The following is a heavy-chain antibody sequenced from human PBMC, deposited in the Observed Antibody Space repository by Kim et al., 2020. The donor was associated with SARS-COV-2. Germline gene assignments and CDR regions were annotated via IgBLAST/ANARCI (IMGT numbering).Heavy chain of an antibody. Sequence: GGSLRLSCAASGFTFSSYWMSWVRQAPGKGLEWVANIKQDGSEKYYVDSVKGRFTISKDNAKNSLYLQMNSLRAEDTAVYYCATNTIRGLMDDHWGQGTLVTVSS. D-gene: IGHD2-8*01. CDR2: IKQDGSEK. J-gene: IGHJ5*02. V-gene: IGHV3-7*01. CDR1: GFTFSSYW. CDR3: ATNTIRGLMDDH.